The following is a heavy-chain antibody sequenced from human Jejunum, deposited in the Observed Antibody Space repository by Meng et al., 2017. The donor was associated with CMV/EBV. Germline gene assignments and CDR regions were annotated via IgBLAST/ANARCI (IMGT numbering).Heavy chain of an antibody. CDR2: ISSNGGSV. CDR1: TFCDYF. Sequence: TFCDYFMHWVRQAPGKGLEHVSLISSNGGSVYYADSVKGRFTISRDNSKNTLYLQMGSLRAEDMAVYYCARDGATGYFGDYFFDYWGQGTLVTVSS. D-gene: IGHD3-9*01. J-gene: IGHJ4*02. V-gene: IGHV3-64*02. CDR3: ARDGATGYFGDYFFDY.